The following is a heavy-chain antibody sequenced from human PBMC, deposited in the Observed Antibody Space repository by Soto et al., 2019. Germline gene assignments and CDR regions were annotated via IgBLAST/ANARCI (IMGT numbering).Heavy chain of an antibody. V-gene: IGHV4-39*01. D-gene: IGHD1-1*01. CDR1: GGSISSSNYY. CDR3: STTTGY. J-gene: IGHJ4*02. Sequence: QLQLQESGPGLVKPSETLSLTCIVSGGSISSSNYYWAWVRQPPGKGLEWIGSMYYSGNTYYNASLKSRVTISVDTSKSQFFLKLSSVPAAATAIYYCSTTTGYWGQGILVSVSS. CDR2: MYYSGNT.